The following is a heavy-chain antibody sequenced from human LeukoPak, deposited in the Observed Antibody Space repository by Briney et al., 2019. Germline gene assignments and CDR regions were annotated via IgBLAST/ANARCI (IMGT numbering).Heavy chain of an antibody. CDR1: GGSISSHY. CDR3: ARELGSPSRGRFLP. CDR2: IYYSGST. V-gene: IGHV4-59*11. Sequence: PSETLSLTCTVSGGSISSHYWSWIRQPPGKGLEWIGYIYYSGSTNYNPSLKSRVTISVDTSKNQFSLKLSSVTAADPAVYYCARELGSPSRGRFLPRGQGTLVTVSS. D-gene: IGHD6-6*01. J-gene: IGHJ5*02.